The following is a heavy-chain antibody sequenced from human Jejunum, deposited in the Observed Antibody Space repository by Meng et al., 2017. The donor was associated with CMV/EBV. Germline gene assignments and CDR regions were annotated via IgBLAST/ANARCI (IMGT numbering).Heavy chain of an antibody. CDR3: ARDLYYGGPAAFDL. CDR1: GFSVRNND. D-gene: IGHD4-23*01. V-gene: IGHV3-21*01. Sequence: GFSVRNNDMNGVREAPGKGLEWVSFISFSNNYIYYADSVKGRLTISRENAKNSLYLQMDSLRAEDTAVYYCARDLYYGGPAAFDLWGQGTMVTVSS. CDR2: ISFSNNYI. J-gene: IGHJ3*01.